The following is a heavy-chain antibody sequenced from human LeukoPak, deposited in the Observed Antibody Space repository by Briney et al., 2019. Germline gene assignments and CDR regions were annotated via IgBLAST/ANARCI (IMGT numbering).Heavy chain of an antibody. CDR2: ISGSSSHV. D-gene: IGHD5-24*01. J-gene: IGHJ4*02. V-gene: IGHV3-21*01. CDR3: AREAYGDGYNYYHFDY. CDR1: GFXFXIYN. Sequence: GSLRLSXEASGFXFXIYNMNWVRLAPGKGLEWVSSISGSSSHVWYADSVKGRFTSSRDNAKNSLYLQMSSLRVEDTAVYYCAREAYGDGYNYYHFDYWGQGTLVTVSS.